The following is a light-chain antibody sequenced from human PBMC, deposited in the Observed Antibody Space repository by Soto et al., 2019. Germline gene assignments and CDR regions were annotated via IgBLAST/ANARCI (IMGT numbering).Light chain of an antibody. CDR3: QEYDHLPAT. Sequence: DIQMAQYPSSLSASVGDRVTITCQASQDISAYLNWYQQRPGKAPKLLIYDASNLETGVPSRFSRIGTGTYFTLTISSLQPEDVGTYYCQEYDHLPATFGGGTKVDIK. J-gene: IGKJ4*01. CDR1: QDISAY. V-gene: IGKV1-33*01. CDR2: DAS.